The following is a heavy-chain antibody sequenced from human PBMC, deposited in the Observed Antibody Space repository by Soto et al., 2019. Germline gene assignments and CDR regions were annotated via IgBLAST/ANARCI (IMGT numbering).Heavy chain of an antibody. CDR2: IGRSGETI. J-gene: IGHJ4*02. V-gene: IGHV3-48*03. CDR3: ARDRDAYCSKGVCSGPYFDY. Sequence: PGGSLRLSCVGSGFTFSSFEMNWVRQTPGKGLEWLSYIGRSGETIYYADSVKGRFTISRDNAKSSLFLQMNGLRDEDTAVYYCARDRDAYCSKGVCSGPYFDYWGRGTLVTVSS. CDR1: GFTFSSFE. D-gene: IGHD2-8*01.